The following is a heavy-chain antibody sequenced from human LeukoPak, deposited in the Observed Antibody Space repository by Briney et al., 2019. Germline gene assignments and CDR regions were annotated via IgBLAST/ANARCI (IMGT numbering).Heavy chain of an antibody. CDR3: ARDLSYGSLDFGL. V-gene: IGHV1-18*01. D-gene: IGHD5-18*01. CDR1: GYTFTSYG. CDR2: ISVYNGNT. Sequence: ASVKVSCKASGYTFTSYGITWVRQAPGQGLEWMGWISVYNGNTNYAQKLQGRVIMTTDTSTSTAYMEVRSLRSDDTAVYYCARDLSYGSLDFGLWGQGTLVTVSS. J-gene: IGHJ4*02.